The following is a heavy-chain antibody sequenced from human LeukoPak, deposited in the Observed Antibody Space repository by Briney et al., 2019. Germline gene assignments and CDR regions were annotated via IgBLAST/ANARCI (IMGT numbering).Heavy chain of an antibody. Sequence: PSETLSLTCAVSGYSISSGYYWGWIRQPPGKGLEWIGSIYHSGSTYYNPSLKSRVTISVDASKNQFSLKLSSVTAAATAVYYCARARLTIFGVAPGGIWFDPWGQGTLVTVSS. J-gene: IGHJ5*02. CDR2: IYHSGST. CDR1: GYSISSGYY. V-gene: IGHV4-38-2*01. D-gene: IGHD3-3*01. CDR3: ARARLTIFGVAPGGIWFDP.